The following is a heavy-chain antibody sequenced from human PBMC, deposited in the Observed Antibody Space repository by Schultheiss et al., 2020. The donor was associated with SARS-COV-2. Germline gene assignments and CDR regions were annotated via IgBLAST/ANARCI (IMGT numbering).Heavy chain of an antibody. V-gene: IGHV4-61*01. Sequence: SETLSLTCTVSGYSISSGYYWSWIRQPPGKGLEWIGYIYYSGSTNYNPSLKSRVTISVDTSKNQFSLKLSSVTAADTAVYYCARDIIKYDYWGQGTLVTVSS. CDR2: IYYSGST. CDR3: ARDIIKYDY. J-gene: IGHJ4*02. CDR1: GYSISSGYY.